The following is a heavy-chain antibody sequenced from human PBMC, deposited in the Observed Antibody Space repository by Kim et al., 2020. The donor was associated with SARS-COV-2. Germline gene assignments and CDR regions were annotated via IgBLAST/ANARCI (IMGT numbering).Heavy chain of an antibody. CDR2: IWYDGSNK. D-gene: IGHD6-13*01. V-gene: IGHV3-33*06. CDR1: GFTFSSYA. CDR3: AKGGGSWYSRDNWFDP. J-gene: IGHJ5*02. Sequence: GGSLRLSCAASGFTFSSYAMHWVRQAPGKGLEWVAVIWYDGSNKYYADSVKGRFTISRDNSKNTLYLQMNSLRAEDTAVYYCAKGGGSWYSRDNWFDPWGQGTLVTVSS.